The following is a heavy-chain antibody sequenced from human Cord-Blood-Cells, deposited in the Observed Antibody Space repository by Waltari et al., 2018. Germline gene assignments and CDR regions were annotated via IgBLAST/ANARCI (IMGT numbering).Heavy chain of an antibody. CDR1: GGSFSGYY. CDR3: ARTMVVTALEGYYFDY. J-gene: IGHJ4*02. V-gene: IGHV4-34*01. Sequence: QVQLQHWGAGLLKPSETLSLTCAVYGGSFSGYYWSWIRQPPGKGLEWIGEINHSGSTNYNPSLKRRVTISVDTSKNQFALKLSSVTAADTAVYYCARTMVVTALEGYYFDYWGQGTLVTVSS. CDR2: INHSGST. D-gene: IGHD2-21*02.